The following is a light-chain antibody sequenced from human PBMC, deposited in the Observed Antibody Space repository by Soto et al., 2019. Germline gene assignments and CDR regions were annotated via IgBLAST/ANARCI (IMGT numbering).Light chain of an antibody. J-gene: IGKJ1*01. CDR2: GAS. CDR1: QSVRTN. CDR3: QQYFNWPLTWT. V-gene: IGKV3-15*01. Sequence: EVVLTQSPATLSVSAGGTVTLSCRASQSVRTNVAWYQQIPGQAPRLLVYGASTRATAVPARFTGSGSGSEFSLTISSLLSEDSAFYYCQQYFNWPLTWTFGPGTKVQIK.